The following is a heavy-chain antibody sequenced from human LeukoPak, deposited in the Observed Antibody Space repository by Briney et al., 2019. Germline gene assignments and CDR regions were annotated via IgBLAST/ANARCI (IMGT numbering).Heavy chain of an antibody. CDR1: GFTFISYA. D-gene: IGHD5-24*01. J-gene: IGHJ4*02. CDR3: AKAPVRRDGYNYDY. CDR2: SGSGGST. V-gene: IGHV3-23*01. Sequence: SGGSLRLSCAASGFTFISYAMSWVRQAPGKGLEWVSTSGSGGSTYYAASVKGRFTISRDNTKNALALQMHSPRAEDAAVYYCAKAPVRRDGYNYDYWGPGTLVTVSS.